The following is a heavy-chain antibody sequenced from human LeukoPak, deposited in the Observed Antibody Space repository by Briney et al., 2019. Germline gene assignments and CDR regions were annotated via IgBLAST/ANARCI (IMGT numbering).Heavy chain of an antibody. Sequence: GGSLRLSCAASGFTFSSYAVSWVRQAPGKGLEWVSAISGSGGSTYYADSVKGRFTISRDNSKNTLYLQMNSLRAEDTAVYYCARGPNDYYDSSGYPNDAFDIWGQGTMVTVSS. CDR3: ARGPNDYYDSSGYPNDAFDI. D-gene: IGHD3-22*01. CDR2: ISGSGGST. V-gene: IGHV3-23*01. J-gene: IGHJ3*02. CDR1: GFTFSSYA.